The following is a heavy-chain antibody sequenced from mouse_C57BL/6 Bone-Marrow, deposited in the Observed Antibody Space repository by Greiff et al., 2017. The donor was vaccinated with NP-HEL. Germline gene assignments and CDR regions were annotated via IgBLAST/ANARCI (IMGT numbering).Heavy chain of an antibody. J-gene: IGHJ4*01. CDR2: INPSSGYT. Sequence: VKLQQSGAELARPGASVKMSCKASGYTFTSYTMHWVNQRPGQGLEWIGYINPSSGYTKYNQKFKDKATLTADKSSSTAYMQLSSLTSEDSAVYYCARRVAMDYWGQGTSVTVSS. D-gene: IGHD5-1*01. CDR3: ARRVAMDY. V-gene: IGHV1-4*01. CDR1: GYTFTSYT.